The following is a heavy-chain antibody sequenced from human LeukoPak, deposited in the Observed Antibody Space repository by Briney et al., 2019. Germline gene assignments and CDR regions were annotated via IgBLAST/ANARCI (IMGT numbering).Heavy chain of an antibody. CDR2: INPKSGGT. CDR1: GCTFTGYY. V-gene: IGHV1-2*02. Sequence: VKVSFQASGCTFTGYYMHWVRPAPGQGLAWMGWINPKSGGTNYPQKFQGRATITRDTSISTTYRELRRLRSDDSAGYSCPGGGSVAGLNWYYDLCGGGT. J-gene: IGHJ2*01. CDR3: PGGGSVAGLNWYYDL. D-gene: IGHD6-19*01.